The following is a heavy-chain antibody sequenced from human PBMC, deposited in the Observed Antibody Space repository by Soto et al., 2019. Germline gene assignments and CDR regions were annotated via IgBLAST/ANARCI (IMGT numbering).Heavy chain of an antibody. CDR1: GFTFSSSA. CDR2: IRVGGGDT. CDR3: AKCSVGTVRTSGGCSWFDP. D-gene: IGHD2-15*01. V-gene: IGHV3-23*01. Sequence: EVRLLESGGGLAQPGGSRRLSCAASGFTFSSSAMNWVRQAPGKGLEWVSSIRVGGGDTFYVDSVRGRFTVSRDISRNTLYLQMNSLRAEDTAIYYCAKCSVGTVRTSGGCSWFDPWGQGTLVTVSS. J-gene: IGHJ5*02.